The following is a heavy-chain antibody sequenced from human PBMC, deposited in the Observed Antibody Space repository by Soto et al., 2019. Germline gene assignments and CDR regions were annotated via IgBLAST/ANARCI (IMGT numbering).Heavy chain of an antibody. D-gene: IGHD5-12*01. Sequence: ASVKVSCKASGYTFTRSGISWVRQAPGQGLEWMGWISTYNGDTNYAQTFQGRVTMTTDTSTSTVHMEVRSLRSDDTAVYYCAREGVAPYYYYGMDVWGQVTPVTVS. V-gene: IGHV1-18*01. CDR3: AREGVAPYYYYGMDV. CDR2: ISTYNGDT. J-gene: IGHJ6*02. CDR1: GYTFTRSG.